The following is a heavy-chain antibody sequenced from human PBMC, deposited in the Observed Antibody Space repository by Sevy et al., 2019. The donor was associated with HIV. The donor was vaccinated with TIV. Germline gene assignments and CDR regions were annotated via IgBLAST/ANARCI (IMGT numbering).Heavy chain of an antibody. CDR1: GYTFTNYG. J-gene: IGHJ4*02. CDR2: INTNSGNP. V-gene: IGHV7-4-1*01. CDR3: ARAHYNYFDT. Sequence: ASVKVSRKGSGYTFTNYGLIWVRQAPGHGLEYMGSINTNSGNPTFAPGFAGRFVFSLDTSVSTAFLQIDSLKAEDTALYYCARAHYNYFDTWGQGSLVTVSS. D-gene: IGHD3-9*01.